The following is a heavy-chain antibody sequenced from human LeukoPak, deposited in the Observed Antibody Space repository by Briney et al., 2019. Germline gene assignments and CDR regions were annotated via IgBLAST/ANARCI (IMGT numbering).Heavy chain of an antibody. J-gene: IGHJ4*02. D-gene: IGHD6-13*01. CDR3: ARATSWAAGTSPYYFDY. CDR2: IYTSGST. V-gene: IGHV4-61*02. Sequence: SETLSLTCTVSGGSISSGSYYWSWIRQPAGKGLEWIGRIYTSGSTNYNPSLKSRVTISVDTSKNQFSLKLSSVTAADTAVYYCARATSWAAGTSPYYFDYWGQGTLVTVSS. CDR1: GGSISSGSYY.